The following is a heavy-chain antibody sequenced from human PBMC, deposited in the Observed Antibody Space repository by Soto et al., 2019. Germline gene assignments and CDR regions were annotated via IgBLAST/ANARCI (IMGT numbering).Heavy chain of an antibody. CDR1: GDRVSSNSAA. CDR2: TYYRPRWYN. CDR3: AGTTSHQWYYMDV. J-gene: IGHJ6*03. D-gene: IGHD1-7*01. V-gene: IGHV6-1*01. Sequence: PSQTLSLTCAISGDRVSSNSAAWNWIRPSPSRGLEWLGRTYYRPRWYNDYAVSVRSRITVNPDTSKNQFSLQLTSVTPEDTAVYYCAGTTSHQWYYMDVWGKGTTVTVSS.